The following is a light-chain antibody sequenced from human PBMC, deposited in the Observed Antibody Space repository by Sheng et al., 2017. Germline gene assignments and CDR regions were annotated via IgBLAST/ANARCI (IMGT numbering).Light chain of an antibody. J-gene: IGLJ2*01. CDR3: QAWDSSLVV. V-gene: IGLV3-1*01. Sequence: SYELTQPPSVSVSPGQTASITCSGDKLGDKYVCWYQQKPGQSPVLVIYEDNKRPSGIPERFSGSNSGNTATLTISGTQALYEADYYCQAWDSSLVVFGGGTKLTVL. CDR1: KLGDKY. CDR2: EDN.